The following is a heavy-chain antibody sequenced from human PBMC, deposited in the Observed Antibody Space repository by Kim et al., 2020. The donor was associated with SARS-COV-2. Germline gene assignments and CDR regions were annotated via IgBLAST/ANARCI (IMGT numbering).Heavy chain of an antibody. CDR2: ICFDGSDT. V-gene: IGHV5-51*01. CDR3: ARQGGPQQLDPFDL. CDR1: GYSFTSNC. J-gene: IGHJ5*02. Sequence: GESLKISCKGSGYSFTSNCIVWVRQAPGRGLEWMGIICFDGSDTRYSPSFQGQVTISADMSTNTAYLQWSSLKSSDTAMYYCARQGGPQQLDPFDLWGQGTLVTVSS. D-gene: IGHD6-13*01.